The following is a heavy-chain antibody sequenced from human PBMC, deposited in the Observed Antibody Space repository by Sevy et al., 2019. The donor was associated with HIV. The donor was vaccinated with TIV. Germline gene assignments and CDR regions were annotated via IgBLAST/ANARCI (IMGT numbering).Heavy chain of an antibody. V-gene: IGHV3-23*01. CDR3: AKVSVDIVTRGSYFDY. Sequence: GGSLRLSCAASGFTFSSYAMSWVRQAPGKGLEWVSAISGSGGSTYYADSVKGRFTISRDNSKNTLYLQMNSLRAEDTAVSYCAKVSVDIVTRGSYFDYWGQGTLVTVSS. CDR1: GFTFSSYA. D-gene: IGHD5-12*01. CDR2: ISGSGGST. J-gene: IGHJ4*02.